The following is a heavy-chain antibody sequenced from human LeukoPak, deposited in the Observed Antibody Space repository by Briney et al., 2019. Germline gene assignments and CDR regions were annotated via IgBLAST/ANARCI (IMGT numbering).Heavy chain of an antibody. V-gene: IGHV4-59*01. D-gene: IGHD6-13*01. J-gene: IGHJ3*02. CDR3: ARGPEGWQQLVLLAFDI. Sequence: PSETLSLTCTVSGGSISSYYWSWIRQPPGKELEWIGYIYYSGSTNYNPSLKSRVTISVDTSKNQFSLKLSSVTAADTAVYYCARGPEGWQQLVLLAFDIWGQGTMVTVSS. CDR1: GGSISSYY. CDR2: IYYSGST.